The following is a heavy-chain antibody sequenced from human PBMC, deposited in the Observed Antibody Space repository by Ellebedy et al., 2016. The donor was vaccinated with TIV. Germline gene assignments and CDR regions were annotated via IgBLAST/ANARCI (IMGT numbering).Heavy chain of an antibody. CDR2: INSDGSST. CDR3: ARPLIAAAGMGSDP. D-gene: IGHD6-13*01. Sequence: GESLKISCAASGFTFSSYWMHWVRQAPGKGLVWVSRINSDGSSTNYADSVKGRFTISRDNAKNTLYLQMNSLRAEDTAVYYCARPLIAAAGMGSDPWGQGTLVTVSS. CDR1: GFTFSSYW. V-gene: IGHV3-74*01. J-gene: IGHJ5*02.